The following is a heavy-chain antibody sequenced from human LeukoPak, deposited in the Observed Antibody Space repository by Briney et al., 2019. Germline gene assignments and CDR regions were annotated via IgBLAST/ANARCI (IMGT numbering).Heavy chain of an antibody. J-gene: IGHJ4*02. D-gene: IGHD3-10*01. CDR3: AKDQDPHSYGSGSYAPFDY. Sequence: PGGSLRLSCVASGFSFTTHAMGWVRQAPGKGLEWVSHISGSGGSTKYSGSVKGRFTIPRDNSKSTLYLQINSLGADDTAVYYCAKDQDPHSYGSGSYAPFDYWGQGTLVTVSS. V-gene: IGHV3-23*01. CDR2: ISGSGGST. CDR1: GFSFTTHA.